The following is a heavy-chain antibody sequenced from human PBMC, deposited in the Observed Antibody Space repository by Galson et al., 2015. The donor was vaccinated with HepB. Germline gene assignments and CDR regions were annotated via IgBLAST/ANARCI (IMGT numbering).Heavy chain of an antibody. D-gene: IGHD5-18*01. Sequence: SVQVSCKASGYTFTSYTIRWVRQAPGQRLEWMGWINVGKDNTEYSQKFQGRVTITTDTSASTAYMELSSLRSEDTAVYYCARLRASGYSYGYGFDYWGQGTLVTVSS. V-gene: IGHV1-3*01. CDR1: GYTFTSYT. CDR2: INVGKDNT. CDR3: ARLRASGYSYGYGFDY. J-gene: IGHJ4*02.